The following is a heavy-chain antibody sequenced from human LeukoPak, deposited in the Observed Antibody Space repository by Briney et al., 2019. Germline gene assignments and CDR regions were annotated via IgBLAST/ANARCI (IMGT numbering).Heavy chain of an antibody. D-gene: IGHD3-10*01. CDR2: INPNNGGT. J-gene: IGHJ5*02. CDR3: ARDSGDYYGSGSRFDP. CDR1: GYRFTGYY. V-gene: IGHV1-2*02. Sequence: ASVKVSCKASGYRFTGYYIHWVRQAPGQGLEWMGWINPNNGGTNYAQKFQGRVTMARDTSITTTYMELSSLRSDDTAVYYFARDSGDYYGSGSRFDPWGQGTLVTVSS.